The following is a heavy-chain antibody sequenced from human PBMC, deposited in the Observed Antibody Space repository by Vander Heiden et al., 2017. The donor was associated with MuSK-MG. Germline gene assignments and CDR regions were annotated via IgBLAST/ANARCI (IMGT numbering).Heavy chain of an antibody. J-gene: IGHJ4*02. V-gene: IGHV3-9*01. CDR2: INWKTDSI. CDR3: TKGQLWSYFDY. Sequence: EVHLVESGGGLVQPGRSLRLSCTASGFTFDDYAMHWVRQAPGKGLEWVSGINWKTDSIGEADSVKGRFTISRDNSKNSLYMKMKSMRVEDTALYYYTKGQLWSYFDYWGQGTLVTVSS. D-gene: IGHD5-18*01. CDR1: GFTFDDYA.